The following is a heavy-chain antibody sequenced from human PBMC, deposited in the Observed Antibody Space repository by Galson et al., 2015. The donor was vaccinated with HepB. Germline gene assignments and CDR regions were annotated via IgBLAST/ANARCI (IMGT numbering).Heavy chain of an antibody. V-gene: IGHV3-30*18. CDR1: GFTFSSYG. J-gene: IGHJ6*03. Sequence: SLRLSCAASGFTFSSYGMHWVRQAPGKGLEWVAVISNDGSNKYYADSVKGRFTISRDNSKNTLYLQMNSLRAEDTAVYYCAKDGRQQLDSDYYYYYYLDVWGTGTTGTVSS. CDR2: ISNDGSNK. CDR3: AKDGRQQLDSDYYYYYYLDV. D-gene: IGHD6-13*01.